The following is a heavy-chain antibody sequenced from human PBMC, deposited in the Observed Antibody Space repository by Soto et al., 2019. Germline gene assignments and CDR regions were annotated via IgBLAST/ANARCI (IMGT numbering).Heavy chain of an antibody. CDR1: SGSISSNY. CDR3: ATVRRARHRTFYFDP. V-gene: IGHV4-59*01. CDR2: ISSSGST. J-gene: IGHJ5*02. D-gene: IGHD2-8*01. Sequence: SETLSLTCTASSGSISSNYWSWIRQPPGKGLEWIGYISSSGSTSYNASLQRRVSISVDTSRSQISLGLTSVTTADTAVYYCATVRRARHRTFYFDPWGRGTLVTVSS.